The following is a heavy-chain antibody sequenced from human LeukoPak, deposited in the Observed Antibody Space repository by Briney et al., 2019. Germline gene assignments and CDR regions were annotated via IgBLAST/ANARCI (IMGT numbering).Heavy chain of an antibody. J-gene: IGHJ1*01. CDR1: GYTFTGYY. Sequence: GASVNVSCKASGYTFTGYYMHWVRQAPGQGLEWMGWLNPNSGGTNYAQKFQGRVTMTRDTSISTAYMELSRLRSDDTAVYYCASYPMYYYDSSGPKSEYFQHWGQGTLVTVSS. CDR2: LNPNSGGT. CDR3: ASYPMYYYDSSGPKSEYFQH. V-gene: IGHV1-2*02. D-gene: IGHD3-22*01.